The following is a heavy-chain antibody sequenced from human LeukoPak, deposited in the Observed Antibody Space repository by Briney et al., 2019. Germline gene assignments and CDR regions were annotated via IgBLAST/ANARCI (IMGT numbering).Heavy chain of an antibody. CDR2: IYYSGST. J-gene: IGHJ4*02. Sequence: SETLSPTCTVSGGSISSYYWSWIRQPPGKGLEWIGYIYYSGSTNYNPSLKSRVTISVDTSKNQFSLKLSSVTAADTAVYYCAAGLWFGELESWGQGTLVTVSS. CDR3: AAGLWFGELES. CDR1: GGSISSYY. V-gene: IGHV4-59*01. D-gene: IGHD3-10*01.